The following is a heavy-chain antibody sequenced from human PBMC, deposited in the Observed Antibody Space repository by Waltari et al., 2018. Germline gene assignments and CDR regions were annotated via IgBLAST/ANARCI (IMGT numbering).Heavy chain of an antibody. V-gene: IGHV3-33*01. CDR1: GFTFSSYG. J-gene: IGHJ4*02. D-gene: IGHD1-7*01. Sequence: QVQLVESGGGVVQPGRSLRLSCAASGFTFSSYGMHWVRQAPGKGQGWVAVIWYDGSNKYYADSLKGRFTISRDNSKNTLYLQMNSLRAEDTAVYYCARDPQTGTTSPTDYWGQGTLVTVSS. CDR2: IWYDGSNK. CDR3: ARDPQTGTTSPTDY.